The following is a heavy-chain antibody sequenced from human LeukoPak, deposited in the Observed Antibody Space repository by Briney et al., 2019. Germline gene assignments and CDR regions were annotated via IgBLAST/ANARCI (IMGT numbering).Heavy chain of an antibody. V-gene: IGHV3-21*01. Sequence: PGGSLRLSCAASGFTFSSYALSWVRQAPGKGLEWVSSISSSSSYIYYADSVKGRFTISRDNAKNSLYLQMNSLRAEDTAVYYCARDMILTGYYYYGMDVWGQGTTVTVSS. CDR3: ARDMILTGYYYYGMDV. CDR1: GFTFSSYA. D-gene: IGHD3-9*01. J-gene: IGHJ6*02. CDR2: ISSSSSYI.